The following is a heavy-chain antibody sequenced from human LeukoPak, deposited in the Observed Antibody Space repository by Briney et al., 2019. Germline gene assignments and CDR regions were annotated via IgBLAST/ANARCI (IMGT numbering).Heavy chain of an antibody. Sequence: GASVKVSCKASGYIFSRYAMHWVRQAPGQRLEWMGWINAGNGNTKSSQKFQGRVTITRDTFASTLYLELSSLRPEDTAVYYCARDWSGDYPVSGFSLFEYWGQGTLVTVSS. D-gene: IGHD4-17*01. CDR3: ARDWSGDYPVSGFSLFEY. J-gene: IGHJ4*02. V-gene: IGHV1-3*01. CDR1: GYIFSRYA. CDR2: INAGNGNT.